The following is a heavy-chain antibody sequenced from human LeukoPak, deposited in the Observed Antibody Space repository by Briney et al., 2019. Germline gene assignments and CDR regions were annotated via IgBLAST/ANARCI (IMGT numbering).Heavy chain of an antibody. CDR1: GGSFSGYY. V-gene: IGHV4-34*01. CDR3: AIKSSSWYGYYFDY. CDR2: INHSGST. Sequence: SETLSLTCAVYGGSFSGYYWSWIRQPPGKGLEWIGEINHSGSTNYNPSLKSRVTISVDTSKNQFSLKLSSVTAADTAVYYCAIKSSSWYGYYFDYWGQGTLVTVSS. J-gene: IGHJ4*02. D-gene: IGHD6-13*01.